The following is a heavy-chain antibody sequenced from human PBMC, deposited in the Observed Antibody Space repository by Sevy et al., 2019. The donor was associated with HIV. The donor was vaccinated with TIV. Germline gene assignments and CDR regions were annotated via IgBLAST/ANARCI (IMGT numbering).Heavy chain of an antibody. CDR1: GFTFSSYS. CDR3: ARDAALSNYYDSSGYPNAFDI. D-gene: IGHD3-22*01. Sequence: GGSLRLSCAASGFTFSSYSMNWVRQAPGKGLEWVSSISSSSSYIYYADSVKGRFTISRENAKNSLYLQMNSLTAEDTAVYYCARDAALSNYYDSSGYPNAFDIWGQGTMVTVSS. CDR2: ISSSSSYI. J-gene: IGHJ3*02. V-gene: IGHV3-21*06.